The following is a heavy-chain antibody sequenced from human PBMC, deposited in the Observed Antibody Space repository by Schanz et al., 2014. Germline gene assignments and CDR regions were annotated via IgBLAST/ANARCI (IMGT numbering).Heavy chain of an antibody. V-gene: IGHV4-39*01. J-gene: IGHJ5*02. Sequence: QLQLQESGPGLVKPSETLSLTCTVSGGSISSSSYFWGWIRQPPGKGLEWIGSIYNSGSTYYNPSPKRQVTIPVDPPKTQFPMKLISVTAADTAVYYCGRHPHYYGSGSGFDPWGQGTLVTVSS. CDR2: IYNSGST. D-gene: IGHD3-10*01. CDR3: GRHPHYYGSGSGFDP. CDR1: GGSISSSSYF.